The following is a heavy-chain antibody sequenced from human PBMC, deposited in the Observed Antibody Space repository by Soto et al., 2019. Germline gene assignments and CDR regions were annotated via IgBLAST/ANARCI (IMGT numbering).Heavy chain of an antibody. CDR2: ISSSSSTI. V-gene: IGHV3-48*04. D-gene: IGHD3-16*01. CDR3: AKDRVESGLGEIDY. CDR1: GFTFSSYS. Sequence: EVQLVESGGGLVQPGGSLRLSCAASGFTFSSYSMNWVRQAPGKGLEWVSYISSSSSTIYYADSVKGRFTISRDNSKNTLYLQMNSLRVEDTAVYYCAKDRVESGLGEIDYWGQGTLVTVSS. J-gene: IGHJ4*02.